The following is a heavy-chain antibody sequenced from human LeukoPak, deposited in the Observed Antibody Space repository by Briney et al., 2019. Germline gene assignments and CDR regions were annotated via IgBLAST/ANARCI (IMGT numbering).Heavy chain of an antibody. CDR1: GFTFSSYW. D-gene: IGHD2/OR15-2a*01. CDR3: ASRSTQDYFDY. J-gene: IGHJ4*02. Sequence: GGSLRLSCAASGFTFSSYWMTWVRQAPGKGLEWVSAISGSGGSTYYADSVKGRFTISRDNSKNTLYLQMNSLRAEDTAVYYCASRSTQDYFDYWGQGTLVTVSS. CDR2: ISGSGGST. V-gene: IGHV3-23*01.